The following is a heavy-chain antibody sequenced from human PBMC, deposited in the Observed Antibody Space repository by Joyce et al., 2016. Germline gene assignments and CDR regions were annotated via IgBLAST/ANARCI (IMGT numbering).Heavy chain of an antibody. D-gene: IGHD1-14*01. CDR1: GGYISTYW. CDR2: ASHVGST. J-gene: IGHJ3*02. CDR3: ARGLPTGEPASI. V-gene: IGHV4-59*01. Sequence: QVQLQESGPGLVKPSETLSLTCTVSGGYISTYWWSWIRQAPGKGLKWIGYASHVGSTDNNPSLKSRVTISVDRSKKEVSLKFASMTAADTAIYYCARGLPTGEPASIWGPGTIITVSA.